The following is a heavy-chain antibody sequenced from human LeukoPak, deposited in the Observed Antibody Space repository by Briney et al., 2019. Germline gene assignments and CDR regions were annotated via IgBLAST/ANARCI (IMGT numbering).Heavy chain of an antibody. Sequence: GASVKVSCKASGYTFTGYYMHWVRQAPGRGLEWVSAIRTDSTFYLDSVKGRFTVSRDKSKNTVFLQMTSLRAEDTAIYYCAKVNWNDVDSDCWGQGTLVTVSS. J-gene: IGHJ4*02. CDR1: GYTFTGYY. CDR2: IRTDST. V-gene: IGHV3-23*01. D-gene: IGHD1-1*01. CDR3: AKVNWNDVDSDC.